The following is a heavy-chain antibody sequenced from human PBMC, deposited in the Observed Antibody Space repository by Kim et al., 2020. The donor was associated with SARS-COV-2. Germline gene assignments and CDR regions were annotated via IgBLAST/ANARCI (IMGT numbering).Heavy chain of an antibody. J-gene: IGHJ4*02. CDR2: INPNSGGT. V-gene: IGHV1-2*02. D-gene: IGHD7-27*01. CDR3: ARDNWGSPC. CDR1: GYTFTGYY. Sequence: ASVKVSCKASGYTFTGYYIHWVRQAPGQGLEWMGWINPNSGGTNYPQKFQGRVTMTRDTSISTAYMELTRLRSDDTAVYYCARDNWGSPCWGQGALVTVSS.